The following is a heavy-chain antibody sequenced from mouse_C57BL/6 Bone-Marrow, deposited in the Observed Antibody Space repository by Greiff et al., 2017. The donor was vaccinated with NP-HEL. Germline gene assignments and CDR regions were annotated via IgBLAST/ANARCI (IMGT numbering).Heavy chain of an antibody. D-gene: IGHD2-2*01. Sequence: QVQLKQPGAELVRPGSSVKLSCKASGYTFTSYWMAWVKQRPGQGLEWIGNIYPSDSETHYNQKFKDKATLTVDKSSSTAYMQLSSLTSKDSAVYYCALYGYVWYCDVWGTGTTVTVSS. CDR3: ALYGYVWYCDV. CDR1: GYTFTSYW. CDR2: IYPSDSET. J-gene: IGHJ1*03. V-gene: IGHV1-61*01.